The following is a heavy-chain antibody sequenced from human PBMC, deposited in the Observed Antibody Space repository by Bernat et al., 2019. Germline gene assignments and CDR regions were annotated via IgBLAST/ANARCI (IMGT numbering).Heavy chain of an antibody. Sequence: EVQLVESGGDLVQPGGSLRLSCAVSGFTVSSNYMTWVRQAPGKGLEWVSVIYTSGSTYYADSVTGRFTISRDNSKNTLYLQMNSLRGEDTAIYYCARDTSGGGDAFDIWGQGTLVTVSS. CDR3: ARDTSGGGDAFDI. V-gene: IGHV3-66*02. D-gene: IGHD1-1*01. CDR1: GFTVSSNY. CDR2: IYTSGST. J-gene: IGHJ3*02.